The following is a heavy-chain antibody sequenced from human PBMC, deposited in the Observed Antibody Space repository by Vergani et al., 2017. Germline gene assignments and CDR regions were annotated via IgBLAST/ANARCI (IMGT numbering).Heavy chain of an antibody. CDR1: GFTFTSSA. CDR2: IVVSSGNT. V-gene: IGHV1-58*02. Sequence: QLVQSGAEVKKPGTSVKVSCKASGFTFTSSAMQWVRQARGQRLEWIGWIVVSSGNTNYAQKFQERVTITRDMSTSTAYMELSSLRSEDTAVYYCAAWNEQLVLYGMDVWGQGTTVTVSS. CDR3: AAWNEQLVLYGMDV. D-gene: IGHD6-6*01. J-gene: IGHJ6*02.